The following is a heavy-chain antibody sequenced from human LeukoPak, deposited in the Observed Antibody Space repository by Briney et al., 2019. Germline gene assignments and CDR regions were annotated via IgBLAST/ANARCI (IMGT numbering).Heavy chain of an antibody. V-gene: IGHV1-18*01. CDR1: GYTFTSYG. J-gene: IGHJ4*02. CDR2: ISTYNGKR. Sequence: ASVKVSCKASGYTFTSYGISWVRQAPGQGLEWMGWISTYNGKRDYAQKFQGRLTMTTDTSTTTAYTELRSLRSDATAVYYCAKERSFGEFLSDYWGQGTLATVSS. D-gene: IGHD3-10*01. CDR3: AKERSFGEFLSDY.